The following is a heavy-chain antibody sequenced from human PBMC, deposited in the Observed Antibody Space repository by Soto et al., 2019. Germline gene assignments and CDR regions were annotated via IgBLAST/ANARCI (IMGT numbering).Heavy chain of an antibody. CDR1: GGSISSGGYY. CDR2: TYYSGRT. V-gene: IGHV4-31*03. D-gene: IGHD3-16*01. CDR3: AREKIKGYYYYGMDV. Sequence: QVQLQESGPGLVKPSQTLSLTCTVAGGSISSGGYYWSWIRQHPGKGLEWIGYTYYSGRTYYNPTLKSRVTISVDTSKYQFTLNLSSVTAADTAVYYCAREKIKGYYYYGMDVWGQGTTVTVSS. J-gene: IGHJ6*02.